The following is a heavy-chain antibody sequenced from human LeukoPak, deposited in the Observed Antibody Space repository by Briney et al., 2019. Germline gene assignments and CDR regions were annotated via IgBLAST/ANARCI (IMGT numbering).Heavy chain of an antibody. CDR2: IWYDGSNK. D-gene: IGHD3-3*01. J-gene: IGHJ4*02. CDR3: AGDGDFWSGYYLDY. V-gene: IGHV3-33*01. CDR1: GFTFSSYG. Sequence: GGSLRLSCAASGFTFSSYGMHWVRQAPGKGLEWVAVIWYDGSNKYYADSVKGRFTISRDNSKNTLYLQMNSLRAEDTAVYYCAGDGDFWSGYYLDYWGQGTLVTVSS.